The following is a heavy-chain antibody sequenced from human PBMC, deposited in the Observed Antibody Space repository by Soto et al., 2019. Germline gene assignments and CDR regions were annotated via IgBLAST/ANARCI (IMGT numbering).Heavy chain of an antibody. V-gene: IGHV1-3*01. Sequence: ASMKVSCKASGYTFTSYAMHWGRPAPRQKAEWMGWINAGNGNTKYSQKFQGRVTITRDTSASTAYMELSSLRSEDTAVYYCARDPRYCSGGSCYSYYYYYGMDVWGQGTTVTVS. CDR2: INAGNGNT. CDR3: ARDPRYCSGGSCYSYYYYYGMDV. CDR1: GYTFTSYA. J-gene: IGHJ6*02. D-gene: IGHD2-15*01.